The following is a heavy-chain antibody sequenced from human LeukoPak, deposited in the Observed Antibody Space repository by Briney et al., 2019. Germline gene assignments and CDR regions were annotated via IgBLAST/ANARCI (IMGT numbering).Heavy chain of an antibody. J-gene: IGHJ4*02. CDR2: IKSKTNGGTT. Sequence: PGGSLRLSCAVSGFVFSDAWMSRVRQAPGKGLEWVGRIKSKTNGGTTDYAAPVKGRFSISRDDSKNTLFLQMYSLRTEDTGVYYCSTMSAIFGVVIPDYWGQGTLVSVSP. CDR1: GFVFSDAW. CDR3: STMSAIFGVVIPDY. D-gene: IGHD3-3*01. V-gene: IGHV3-15*01.